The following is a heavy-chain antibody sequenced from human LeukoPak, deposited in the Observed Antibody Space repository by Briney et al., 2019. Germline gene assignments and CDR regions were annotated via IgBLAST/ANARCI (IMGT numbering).Heavy chain of an antibody. D-gene: IGHD5-18*01. CDR3: ATKRLHGGYV. Sequence: PSETLSLTCSVSGASITGDFWAWIRQPPGEGLEWISYISYSGTTRYNPSLRSRVSISLETSNNQFSLELSSVIAADTAVYYCATKRLHGGYVWGQGFLVTVSS. CDR1: GASITGDF. J-gene: IGHJ4*02. CDR2: ISYSGTT. V-gene: IGHV4-59*08.